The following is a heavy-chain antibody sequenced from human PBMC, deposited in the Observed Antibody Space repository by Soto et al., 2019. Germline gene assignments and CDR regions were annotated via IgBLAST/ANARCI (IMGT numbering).Heavy chain of an antibody. CDR3: ARQSMVRGVIIRRNFDY. CDR1: GYSFTSYW. J-gene: IGHJ4*02. V-gene: IGHV5-51*01. Sequence: GESLKISCKGSGYSFTSYWIGWVRQMPGKGLEWMGIIYPGDSDTRYSPSFQGQVTISADKSISTAYLQWSSLKASDTAMYYCARQSMVRGVIIRRNFDYWGQGTLVTVS. D-gene: IGHD3-10*01. CDR2: IYPGDSDT.